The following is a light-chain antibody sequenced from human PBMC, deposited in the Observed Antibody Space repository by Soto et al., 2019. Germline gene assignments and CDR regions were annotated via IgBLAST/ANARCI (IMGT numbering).Light chain of an antibody. CDR3: QQRGEGPST. CDR1: QSVGTY. V-gene: IGKV3-11*01. CDR2: DSS. J-gene: IGKJ4*01. Sequence: EIVLTQSPATLSLSPGERATLSCRASQSVGTYFAWYQQKPGQAPRLLIYDSSNRATGIPARFSGSGSGTDFTLTIHSLAPEDFAVDYCQQRGEGPSTFGGGTKGEIK.